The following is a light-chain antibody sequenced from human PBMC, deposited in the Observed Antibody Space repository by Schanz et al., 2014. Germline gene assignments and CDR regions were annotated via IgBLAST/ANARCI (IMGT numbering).Light chain of an antibody. J-gene: IGKJ2*01. CDR3: QQRSSRVT. CDR1: QSVSSSY. CDR2: GAS. V-gene: IGKV3D-20*02. Sequence: EIVLTQSPGTLSLSPGERATLSCRASQSVSSSYLAWYQQKPGQAPRLLIYGASSRATGIPDRFSGSGSGTDFTLTISRLEPEDFAVYYCQQRSSRVTFGQGTKLEIK.